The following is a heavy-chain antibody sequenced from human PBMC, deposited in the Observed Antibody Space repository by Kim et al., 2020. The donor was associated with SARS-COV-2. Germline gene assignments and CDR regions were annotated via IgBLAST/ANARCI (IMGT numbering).Heavy chain of an antibody. V-gene: IGHV1-69*01. J-gene: IGHJ4*02. CDR3: ATNPPRGMAAAGADY. Sequence: KFQGRVTITADESTSTAYMELSSLRSEDTAVYYCATNPPRGMAAAGADYWGQGTLVTVSS. D-gene: IGHD6-13*01.